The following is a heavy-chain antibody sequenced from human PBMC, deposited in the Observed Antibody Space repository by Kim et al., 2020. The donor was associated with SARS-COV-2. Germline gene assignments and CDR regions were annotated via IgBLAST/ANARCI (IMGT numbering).Heavy chain of an antibody. Sequence: SETLSLTCTVSGGSISSYYWSWIRQPPGKGLEWIGYIYYSGSTNYNPSLKSRVTISVDTSKNQFSLKLSSVTAADTAVYYCARRDVTLDGGYYGMDVWGQGTTVTVSS. D-gene: IGHD3-16*01. V-gene: IGHV4-59*13. CDR1: GGSISSYY. CDR2: IYYSGST. CDR3: ARRDVTLDGGYYGMDV. J-gene: IGHJ6*02.